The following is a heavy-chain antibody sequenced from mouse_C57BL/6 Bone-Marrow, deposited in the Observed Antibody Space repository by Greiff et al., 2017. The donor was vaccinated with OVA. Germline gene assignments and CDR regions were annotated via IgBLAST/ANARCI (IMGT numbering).Heavy chain of an antibody. V-gene: IGHV1-81*01. CDR3: ARYYGSSTWFAY. CDR2: IYPRSGNT. J-gene: IGHJ3*01. CDR1: GYTFTSYG. Sequence: QVQLKESGAELARPGASVKLSCKASGYTFTSYGISWVKQRTGQGLEWIGEIYPRSGNTYYNEKFKGKATLTADKSSSPSYMELRSLTYEDSAVYFFARYYGSSTWFAYWGQGTLVTVSA. D-gene: IGHD1-1*01.